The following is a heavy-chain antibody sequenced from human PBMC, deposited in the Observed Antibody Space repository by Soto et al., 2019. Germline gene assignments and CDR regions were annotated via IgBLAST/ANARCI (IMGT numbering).Heavy chain of an antibody. D-gene: IGHD1-26*01. J-gene: IGHJ1*01. V-gene: IGHV3-23*01. CDR1: GFTFSSYA. CDR2: ISGSGGST. CDR3: AKAPPGGATLAEYFQH. Sequence: GGSLRLSCAASGFTFSSYAMSWVRQAPGKGLEWVSAISGSGGSTYYADSVKGRFTISRDNSKNTLYLQMNSLRAEDTAVYYCAKAPPGGATLAEYFQHWGQGTLVTVSS.